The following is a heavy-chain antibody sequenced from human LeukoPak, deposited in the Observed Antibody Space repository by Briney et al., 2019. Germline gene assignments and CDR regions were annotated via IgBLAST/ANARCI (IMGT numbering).Heavy chain of an antibody. CDR1: GFTFSSYA. J-gene: IGHJ4*02. CDR3: AKDRYSSGWYSSSDY. V-gene: IGHV3-23*01. CDR2: ISGSGGST. Sequence: GGSLRLSCAASGFTFSSYAMSWVRQAPGKGLEWVSAISGSGGSTYYADSVKGRVTISRDNSKNTLYLQMNSLRAEDTAVYYCAKDRYSSGWYSSSDYWGQGTLVTVSS. D-gene: IGHD6-19*01.